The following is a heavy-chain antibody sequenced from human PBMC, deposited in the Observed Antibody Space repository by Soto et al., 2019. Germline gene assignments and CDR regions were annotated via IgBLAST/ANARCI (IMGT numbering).Heavy chain of an antibody. CDR2: ISDSGGST. Sequence: SCAASRFTFSNYAMSWVRQAPGKGLEWVSVISDSGGSTYYADSVKGRFTISRDNSNNILYLQMNSLRAEDTAVYYCAKDSSGYYGVFDSWGQGTLVTVSS. CDR1: RFTFSNYA. J-gene: IGHJ4*02. D-gene: IGHD3-22*01. V-gene: IGHV3-23*01. CDR3: AKDSSGYYGVFDS.